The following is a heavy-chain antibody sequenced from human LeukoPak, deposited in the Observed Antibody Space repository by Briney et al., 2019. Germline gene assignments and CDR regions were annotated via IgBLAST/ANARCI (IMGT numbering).Heavy chain of an antibody. J-gene: IGHJ4*02. CDR1: EFTFSSYW. CDR3: ARITWEVLGFGYYFDY. D-gene: IGHD1-26*01. V-gene: IGHV3-7*01. Sequence: GGSLRLSCVASEFTFSSYWMSWVRRAPGKGLEWVANIKQDGSERYYVDSVRGRFTISRDSARNSLYLQMNRLRVEDTAVYYCARITWEVLGFGYYFDYWGQGTLVTVSS. CDR2: IKQDGSER.